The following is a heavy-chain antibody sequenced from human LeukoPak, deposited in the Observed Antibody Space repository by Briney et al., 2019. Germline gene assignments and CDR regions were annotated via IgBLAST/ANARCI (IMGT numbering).Heavy chain of an antibody. D-gene: IGHD3-10*01. CDR1: GGTLSGYG. CDR3: ATGSHGGVDY. V-gene: IGHV1-69*13. Sequence: WASVKVSCKASGGTLSGYGITWVRQAPGQGLEWMGSIFPVSGPTTHAQKFQGRVTITADESTSTVYMEMRSLRSDDTAVFFCATGSHGGVDYWGQGTLVTVSS. CDR2: IFPVSGPT. J-gene: IGHJ4*02.